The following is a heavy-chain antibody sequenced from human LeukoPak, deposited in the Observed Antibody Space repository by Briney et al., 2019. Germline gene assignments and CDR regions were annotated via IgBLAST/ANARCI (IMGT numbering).Heavy chain of an antibody. D-gene: IGHD3-22*01. V-gene: IGHV4-59*01. CDR1: GGSISSNY. J-gene: IGHJ4*02. CDR3: ARVKGSGYYYVFDY. Sequence: SETLSLTCTVSGGSISSNYWSWIRQSPGKGLEWIGYIHYSGSTSYNPSLKSRVTISVDTSKNQFSLRLSSVTAADTAVYYCARVKGSGYYYVFDYWGQGTLVTVSS. CDR2: IHYSGST.